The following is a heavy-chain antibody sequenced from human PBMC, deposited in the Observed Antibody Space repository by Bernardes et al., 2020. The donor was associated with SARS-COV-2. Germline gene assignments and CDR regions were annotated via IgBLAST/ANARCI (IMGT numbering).Heavy chain of an antibody. CDR3: AHSPVGPQIVVVTDHYFQH. CDR1: GFSLSTSGVG. Sequence: SGPTLVKPTQTLTLTCTFSGFSLSTSGVGVGWIRQPPGKALEWLALIYWDDDKRYSPSLKSRLTITKDTSKNQVVLTMTNMDPVDTATYYCAHSPVGPQIVVVTDHYFQHWGQGTLVTVSS. V-gene: IGHV2-5*02. J-gene: IGHJ1*01. D-gene: IGHD2-21*02. CDR2: IYWDDDK.